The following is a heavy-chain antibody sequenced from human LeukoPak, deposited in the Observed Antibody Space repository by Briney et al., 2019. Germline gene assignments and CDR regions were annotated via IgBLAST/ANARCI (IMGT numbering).Heavy chain of an antibody. CDR1: GGTFSSYA. V-gene: IGHV1-69*06. J-gene: IGHJ4*02. D-gene: IGHD3-10*01. CDR3: AREDATMVRGVTHSYYFDY. CDR2: IIPIFGTA. Sequence: GASVKVSCKASGGTFSSYAISWVRQAPGQGLEWMGGIIPIFGTANYAQKFQGRVTITADKSTSIAYMELSSLRSEDTAVYYCAREDATMVRGVTHSYYFDYWGQGTLVTVSS.